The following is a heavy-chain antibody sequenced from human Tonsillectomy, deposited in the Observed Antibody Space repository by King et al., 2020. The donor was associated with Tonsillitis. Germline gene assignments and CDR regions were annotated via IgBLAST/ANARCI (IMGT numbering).Heavy chain of an antibody. CDR3: ARRPLYMDV. J-gene: IGHJ6*03. V-gene: IGHV3-74*01. D-gene: IGHD6-6*01. CDR1: GFTFITYW. CDR2: INTDGSSI. Sequence: VQLVESGGGLVQPGGSLRLSCAASGFTFITYWMHWVRQAPGKGLVWVSRINTDGSSITYADPLKGRFTISRDNAKNTLFLQMNSLRAEDTAVYYCARRPLYMDVWGKGTTVTVSS.